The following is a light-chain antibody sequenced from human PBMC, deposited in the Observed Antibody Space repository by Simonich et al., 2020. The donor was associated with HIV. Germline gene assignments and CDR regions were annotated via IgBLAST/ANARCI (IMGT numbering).Light chain of an antibody. CDR1: QSVLYISNNKNY. V-gene: IGKV4-1*01. CDR3: QQYYSTPLT. J-gene: IGKJ4*01. CDR2: WAS. Sequence: DIVMTQSPDSLAVSLGERATINFKSSQSVLYISNNKNYLAWYQQKPGQPPKLRIYWASTRESGVPDRFSGSGSGTDFTLTISSLQAEDVAVYYCQQYYSTPLTFGGGTKVEIK.